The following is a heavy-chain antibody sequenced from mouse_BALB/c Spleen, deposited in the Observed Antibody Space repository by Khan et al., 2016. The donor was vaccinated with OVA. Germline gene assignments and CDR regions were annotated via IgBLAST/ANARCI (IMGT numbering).Heavy chain of an antibody. Sequence: QIQLVQSGPELKKPGETVSISCKASGYTFTTAGIQWVQKMPGKGLKWIGWINTHSGVPKYAEDFKGRIAFSLEISVNTAYLLITNLTNEDTATYIGARGGAAYYRNDGGAMEYWGQGTSVTVSS. V-gene: IGHV9-4*02. CDR2: INTHSGVP. D-gene: IGHD2-12*01. J-gene: IGHJ4*01. CDR1: GYTFTTAG. CDR3: ARGGAAYYRNDGGAMEY.